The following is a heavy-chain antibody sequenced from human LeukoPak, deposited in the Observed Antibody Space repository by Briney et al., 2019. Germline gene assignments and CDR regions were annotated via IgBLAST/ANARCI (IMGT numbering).Heavy chain of an antibody. Sequence: ASVKVSCKASGHTFTGYYMHWVRQAPGQGLEWMGRINPNSGGTNYAQKFQGRVTMTRDTSISTAYMELSRLRSDDTAVYYCARVGYCSSTSCRRAYYYYYYMDIWGRGTTVTVSS. D-gene: IGHD2-2*01. CDR3: ARVGYCSSTSCRRAYYYYYYMDI. J-gene: IGHJ6*03. CDR1: GHTFTGYY. V-gene: IGHV1-2*06. CDR2: INPNSGGT.